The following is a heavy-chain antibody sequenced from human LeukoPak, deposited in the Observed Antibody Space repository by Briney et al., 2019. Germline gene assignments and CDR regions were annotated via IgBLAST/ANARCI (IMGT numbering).Heavy chain of an antibody. CDR1: GGSISSGSYY. V-gene: IGHV4-61*02. D-gene: IGHD3-22*01. CDR3: ARETYYYDSSGYH. CDR2: IYTSGST. Sequence: SQTLSLTCTVSGGSISSGSYYWGWIRQPAGKGLEWIGRIYTSGSTNYNPSLKSRVTISVDTSKNQFSLKLSSVTAADTAVYYCARETYYYDSSGYHWGQGTLVTVSS. J-gene: IGHJ5*02.